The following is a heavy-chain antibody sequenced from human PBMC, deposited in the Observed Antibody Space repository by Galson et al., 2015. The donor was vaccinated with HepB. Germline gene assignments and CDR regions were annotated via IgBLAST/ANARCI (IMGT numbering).Heavy chain of an antibody. CDR1: GFTSSSYS. J-gene: IGHJ6*02. CDR3: ASSSTLDYYYYGMDV. D-gene: IGHD6-6*01. V-gene: IGHV3-48*04. CDR2: ISSSSSTI. Sequence: SLRLSCAASGFTSSSYSMNWVRQAPGKGLEWVSYISSSSSTIYYADSVKGRFTISRDNAKNSLYLQMNSLRAEDTAVYYCASSSTLDYYYYGMDVWGQGTTVTVSS.